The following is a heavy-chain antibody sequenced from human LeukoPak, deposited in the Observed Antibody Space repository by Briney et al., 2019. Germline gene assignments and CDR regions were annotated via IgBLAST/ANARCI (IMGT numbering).Heavy chain of an antibody. V-gene: IGHV3-43D*04. CDR1: RFTFNDYA. J-gene: IGHJ4*02. CDR3: AKADCGGDCYLIDY. Sequence: QPGGSLRLSCAASRFTFNDYAMHWVRQVPGKRLEWVSLISRDGGIIYYADSVKGRFVISRDNSKNSLFLQMNSLRPEDTAFYYCAKADCGGDCYLIDYWGQGTLVTVSS. CDR2: ISRDGGII. D-gene: IGHD2-21*02.